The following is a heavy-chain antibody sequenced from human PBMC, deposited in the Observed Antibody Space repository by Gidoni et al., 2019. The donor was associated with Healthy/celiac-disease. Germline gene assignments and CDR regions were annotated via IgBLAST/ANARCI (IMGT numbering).Heavy chain of an antibody. CDR1: GFPFSDYY. CDR2: ISSSGSTI. Sequence: QVQLVESGGGLVKPGGSLRLSCEASGFPFSDYYMSWIRQAPGKGLEWVSYISSSGSTIYYADSLKGRFTISRDNAKNSLYLQMNSLRAEDTAVYYCARSRWELLREFDYWGQGTLVTVSS. CDR3: ARSRWELLREFDY. D-gene: IGHD1-26*01. V-gene: IGHV3-11*01. J-gene: IGHJ4*02.